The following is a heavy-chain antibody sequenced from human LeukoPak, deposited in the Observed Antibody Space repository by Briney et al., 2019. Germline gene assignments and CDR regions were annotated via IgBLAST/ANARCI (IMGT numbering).Heavy chain of an antibody. V-gene: IGHV3-13*01. CDR1: GFTLGSHD. CDR3: AKNGPIVVVPAAKRPAEYFQH. D-gene: IGHD2-2*01. J-gene: IGHJ1*01. Sequence: GGSLRLSCTASGFTLGSHDMHWVRQTTGEGLEWVAAIASGFQTFYAGSVKGRFTVSREDAKNSLYLQMNSLRAGDTAVYYCAKNGPIVVVPAAKRPAEYFQHWGQGTLVTVSS. CDR2: IASGFQT.